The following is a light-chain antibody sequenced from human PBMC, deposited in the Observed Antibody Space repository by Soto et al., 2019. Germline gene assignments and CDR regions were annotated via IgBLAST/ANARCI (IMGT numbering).Light chain of an antibody. V-gene: IGLV2-14*01. CDR1: SSDVGAYNY. CDR2: EVT. Sequence: QSVLTQPASVSGSPGQSITVSCTGTSSDVGAYNYVSWYQQHPGKAPKLMIYEVTNRPSGVSNRFSGSKSGNTASLTISGLQAEEEADYYCNSYTSGRTLVFGGGTKVTVL. J-gene: IGLJ2*01. CDR3: NSYTSGRTLV.